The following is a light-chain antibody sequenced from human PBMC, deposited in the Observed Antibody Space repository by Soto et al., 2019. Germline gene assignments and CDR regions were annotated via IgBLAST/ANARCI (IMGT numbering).Light chain of an antibody. Sequence: QSALTQPASVSGSPGQSITISCTGTSSDVGSYNLVSWYQQHPGKAPKLMIYEGSKRPSGVSNRFSGSKSGYTASLTISGLQAEDEADYSCCSYAGSGTLVFGGGTKLTVL. CDR2: EGS. CDR1: SSDVGSYNL. CDR3: CSYAGSGTLV. J-gene: IGLJ3*02. V-gene: IGLV2-23*01.